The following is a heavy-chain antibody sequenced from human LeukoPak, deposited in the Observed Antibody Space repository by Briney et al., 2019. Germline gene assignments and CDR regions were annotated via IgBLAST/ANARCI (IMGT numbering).Heavy chain of an antibody. J-gene: IGHJ4*02. CDR1: GDTFNIHY. CDR3: ASEKNYGAKYSDS. V-gene: IGHV1-46*02. D-gene: IGHD4-17*01. Sequence: VASVKVSCKASGDTFNIHYVHWIRQAPGQGLEWMGIINRVDGIRGNAQTFQGRLMLTKDTSTSTAYMELSSLRSEDTAIYYCASEKNYGAKYSDSWGQGTVVTVSP. CDR2: INRVDGIR.